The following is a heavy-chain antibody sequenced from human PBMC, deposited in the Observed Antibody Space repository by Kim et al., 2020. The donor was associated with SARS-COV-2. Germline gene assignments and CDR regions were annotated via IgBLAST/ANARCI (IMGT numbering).Heavy chain of an antibody. J-gene: IGHJ3*02. D-gene: IGHD3-10*01. CDR1: VRSFSGYF. CDR3: SRQGSGSGTHGALHI. CDR2: TDPSGDT. V-gene: IGHV4-34*01. Sequence: SETLSLTCAVYVRSFSGYFWTWVRQVPGKGLEWIGETDPSGDTRYNPSLQSRVTILVDKSKNQFSLRLISVISADAAVDYCSRQGSGSGTHGALHIWG.